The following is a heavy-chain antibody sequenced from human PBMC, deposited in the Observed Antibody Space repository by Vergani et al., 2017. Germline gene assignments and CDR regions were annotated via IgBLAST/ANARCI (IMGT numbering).Heavy chain of an antibody. CDR2: VYASGSV. CDR3: ARGVLELRSSGLGLINHYYYIDV. J-gene: IGHJ6*03. D-gene: IGHD1-7*01. CDR1: DGSISGYY. V-gene: IGHV4-4*07. Sequence: QVQLQESGPGLVKPSETLSLTYSVSDGSISGYYWNWIRQPAGKGLEWIGRVYASGSVNYNPSLKSRVTMSVDTSKNQISLKLTSVTAADTAVYYCARGVLELRSSGLGLINHYYYIDVWGKGTTVTVSS.